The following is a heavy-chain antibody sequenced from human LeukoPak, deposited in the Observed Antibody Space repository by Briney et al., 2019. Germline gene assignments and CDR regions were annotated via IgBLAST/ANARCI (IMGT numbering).Heavy chain of an antibody. CDR1: GGSFSGYY. CDR2: INHSGST. J-gene: IGHJ4*02. Sequence: SETLSLTCAVYGGSFSGYYWSWIRQPPGRGLEWIGEINHSGSTKYNPSLKSRVTISEDTSKHQFSLKLSSVTAADTAVYYCARGQYSSSPVFDFWGQGTLVTVSS. CDR3: ARGQYSSSPVFDF. V-gene: IGHV4-34*01. D-gene: IGHD6-6*01.